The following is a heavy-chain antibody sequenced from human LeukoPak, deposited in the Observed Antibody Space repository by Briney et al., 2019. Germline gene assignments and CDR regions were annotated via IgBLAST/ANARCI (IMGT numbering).Heavy chain of an antibody. D-gene: IGHD3-10*01. Sequence: GVSLRLSCAASGFTVSSNYMSWVRQAPGKGLEWVSVIYSGGSTYYADSVKGRFTISRDNSKNTLYLQMNSLRAEDTAVYYCASLQPMVRGVIDAFDIWGQGTMVTVSS. CDR3: ASLQPMVRGVIDAFDI. CDR2: IYSGGST. CDR1: GFTVSSNY. J-gene: IGHJ3*02. V-gene: IGHV3-53*01.